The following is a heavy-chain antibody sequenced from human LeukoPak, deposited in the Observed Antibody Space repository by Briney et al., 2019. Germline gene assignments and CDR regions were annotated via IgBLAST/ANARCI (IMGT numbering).Heavy chain of an antibody. CDR3: AKASSSKGHYFDY. D-gene: IGHD2/OR15-2a*01. CDR1: GFTFSSYW. J-gene: IGHJ4*02. V-gene: IGHV3-23*01. CDR2: ISGSGGST. Sequence: GGSLRLSCAVSGFTFSSYWMSWVRQAPGKGLEWVSAISGSGGSTYYADSVKGRFTISRDNSKNTLYLQMNSLRAEDTAVYYCAKASSSKGHYFDYWGQGTLVTVSS.